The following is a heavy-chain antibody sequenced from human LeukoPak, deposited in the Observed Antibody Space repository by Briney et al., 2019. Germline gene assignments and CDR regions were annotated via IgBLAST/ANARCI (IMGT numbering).Heavy chain of an antibody. CDR1: GGSFSGYY. V-gene: IGHV4-34*01. Sequence: SETLSLTCAVYGGSFSGYYWSWIRQPPGKGLEWIGEINHSGSTNYNPSLKSRVTISVDTSKNQFSLTLSSVTAADTAVYYCARGGQGSGYRYYYYYMDVWGKGTTVTVSS. CDR3: ARGGQGSGYRYYYYYMDV. CDR2: INHSGST. D-gene: IGHD3-3*01. J-gene: IGHJ6*03.